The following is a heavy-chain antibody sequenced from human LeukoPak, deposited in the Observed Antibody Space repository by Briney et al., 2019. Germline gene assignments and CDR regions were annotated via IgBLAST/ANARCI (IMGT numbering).Heavy chain of an antibody. CDR3: AKDLGRYRNNYFDY. CDR2: ISGSGGGT. CDR1: GFTFNRYA. Sequence: GGALRLSCAASGFTFNRYAMSWVRQAPEKGLEGVAPISGSGGGTYYADSVKGGFTISRDDSKNTLYLQMNSLRAEDTAVYYCAKDLGRYRNNYFDYWGQGTLVTVSS. J-gene: IGHJ4*02. D-gene: IGHD1-26*01. V-gene: IGHV3-23*01.